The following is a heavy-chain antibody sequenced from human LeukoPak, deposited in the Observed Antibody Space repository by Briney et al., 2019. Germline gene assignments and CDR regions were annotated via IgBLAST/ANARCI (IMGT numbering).Heavy chain of an antibody. J-gene: IGHJ4*02. V-gene: IGHV4-34*01. D-gene: IGHD6-19*01. CDR3: ARSNWCGWYEGNYPYYFDY. Sequence: PSETLSLTCAVYGGSFSGYYWSRIRQPPGKGLEWIGGINHSGSTNYNPSLKSRVTISVDTSKNQFSLKLSSVTAADTAVYYCARSNWCGWYEGNYPYYFDYWGQGTLVTVSS. CDR1: GGSFSGYY. CDR2: INHSGST.